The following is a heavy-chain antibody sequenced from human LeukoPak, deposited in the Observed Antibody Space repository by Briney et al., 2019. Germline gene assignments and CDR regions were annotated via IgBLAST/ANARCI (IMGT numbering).Heavy chain of an antibody. CDR1: GYTLPSFG. V-gene: IGHV1-18*01. Sequence: APVKASCKASGYTLPSFGVIWGRQAPGHGLEWMGWTGIYNANTNYAQKFQGRVTMTTDTFTSTAYMELRSLRSDDTAVYYCARVHYDNRGYVYYFDHWGQGTLVTVSS. CDR2: TGIYNANT. D-gene: IGHD3-22*01. J-gene: IGHJ4*02. CDR3: ARVHYDNRGYVYYFDH.